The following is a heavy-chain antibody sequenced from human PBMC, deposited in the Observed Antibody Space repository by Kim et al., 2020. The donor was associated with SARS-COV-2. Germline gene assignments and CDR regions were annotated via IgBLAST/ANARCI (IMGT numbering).Heavy chain of an antibody. V-gene: IGHV3-9*01. CDR2: ISWNSGSI. CDR3: AKVRDGYNSGGFDY. J-gene: IGHJ4*02. CDR1: GFTFGDYA. D-gene: IGHD5-12*01. Sequence: GGSLRLSCAASGFTFGDYAMHWVRQAPGKGLEWVSGISWNSGSIGYADSVKGRFTISRDNAKNSLYLQMNSLRAEDTALYYCAKVRDGYNSGGFDYWGQGTLVTVSS.